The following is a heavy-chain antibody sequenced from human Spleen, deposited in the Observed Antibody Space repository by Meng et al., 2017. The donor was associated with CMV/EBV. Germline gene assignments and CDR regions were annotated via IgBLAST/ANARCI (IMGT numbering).Heavy chain of an antibody. D-gene: IGHD3-3*01. CDR1: GFTLSTYG. Sequence: GESLKISCAASGFTLSTYGMHWVRQAPGKGLEWVAFIRDDGSRKNYADSVKGRFTISRDNSKNTLYLQMNSLRTEDTAVYYCAKDYDDTIFGLVISSYYQYYGMDVWGQGTTVTVSS. CDR2: IRDDGSRK. J-gene: IGHJ6*02. CDR3: AKDYDDTIFGLVISSYYQYYGMDV. V-gene: IGHV3-30*02.